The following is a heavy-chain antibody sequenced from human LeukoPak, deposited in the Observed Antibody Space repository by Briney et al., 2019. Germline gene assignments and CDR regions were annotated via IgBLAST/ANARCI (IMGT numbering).Heavy chain of an antibody. Sequence: GGSLRLSCAASGFTFSSYSMNWVRQAPGKGLEWVSSISSSSSYINYADSVKGRFTISRDNSKNSLYLQMNSLRAEDTAVYYCARAEDFWSGYSSWFDPWGQGTLVTVSS. D-gene: IGHD3-3*01. CDR1: GFTFSSYS. V-gene: IGHV3-21*01. J-gene: IGHJ5*02. CDR3: ARAEDFWSGYSSWFDP. CDR2: ISSSSSYI.